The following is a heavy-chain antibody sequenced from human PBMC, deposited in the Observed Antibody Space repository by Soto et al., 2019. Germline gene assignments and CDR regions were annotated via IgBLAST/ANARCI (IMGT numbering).Heavy chain of an antibody. J-gene: IGHJ4*02. CDR2: IYYSGST. CDR1: GGSISSSSYY. CDR3: ARLEGLATISYYFDF. V-gene: IGHV4-39*01. Sequence: QLQLQESGPGLVKPSEALSLTCSVSGGSISSSSYYWGWIRQPPGKGLEWIGSIYYSGSTYYNPSLKGRVTISIDKSKNQFSLKMSFLTAADTAVYYCARLEGLATISYYFDFWGQGTLVTVSS. D-gene: IGHD3-9*01.